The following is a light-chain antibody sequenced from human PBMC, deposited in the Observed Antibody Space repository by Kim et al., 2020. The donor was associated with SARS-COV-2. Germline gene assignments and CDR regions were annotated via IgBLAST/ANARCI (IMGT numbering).Light chain of an antibody. CDR3: QSYDSSLSVNYV. CDR1: SSNIGAGYD. Sequence: VTISCTGGSSNIGAGYDVHWYQQLPGTAPKLLIYGNSNRPSGVPDRFSGSKSGTSASLAITGLQAEDEADYYCQSYDSSLSVNYVFGTGTKVTVL. J-gene: IGLJ1*01. V-gene: IGLV1-40*01. CDR2: GNS.